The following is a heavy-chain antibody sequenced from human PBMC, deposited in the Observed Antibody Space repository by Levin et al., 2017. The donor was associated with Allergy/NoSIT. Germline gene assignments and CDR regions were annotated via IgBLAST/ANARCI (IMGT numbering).Heavy chain of an antibody. Sequence: GGSLRLSCAASGFTFSDYAMTWVRQAPGKGLEWVSVITGGVFNTYYGDSVKGRFTVSRDNSKNTLYLELNSLRAEDTAVYYCAKKQGGTSGFSFDVWGQGTMVTVSS. D-gene: IGHD1-1*01. V-gene: IGHV3-23*01. J-gene: IGHJ3*01. CDR1: GFTFSDYA. CDR3: AKKQGGTSGFSFDV. CDR2: ITGGVFNT.